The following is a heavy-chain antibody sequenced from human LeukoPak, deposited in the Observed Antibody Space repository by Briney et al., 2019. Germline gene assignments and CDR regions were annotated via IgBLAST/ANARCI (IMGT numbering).Heavy chain of an antibody. D-gene: IGHD3-9*01. Sequence: GGSLRLFCGASGFTFSNYAMSWVRQAPGEGLEWVSSITGGGGSTFYADCVKGRFTLSRDNSKNTLYLQMNSLRTEETAVYYCAKWGDYDVLTGYYVSDYWVQGTVVTVSS. J-gene: IGHJ4*02. CDR2: ITGGGGST. CDR1: GFTFSNYA. CDR3: AKWGDYDVLTGYYVSDY. V-gene: IGHV3-23*01.